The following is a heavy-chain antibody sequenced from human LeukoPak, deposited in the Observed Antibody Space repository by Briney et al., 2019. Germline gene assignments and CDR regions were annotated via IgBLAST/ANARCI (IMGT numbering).Heavy chain of an antibody. CDR2: INHSGST. CDR3: ARDSSGYWYFDL. D-gene: IGHD3-22*01. J-gene: IGHJ2*01. CDR1: GGSFSGYY. V-gene: IGHV4-34*01. Sequence: PSETLSLTCAVYGGSFSGYYWSWIRQPPGKGLEWIGEINHSGSTNYNPSLKSRVTMSVDTSKNQFSLKLSSVTAADTAVYYCARDSSGYWYFDLWGRGTLVTVSS.